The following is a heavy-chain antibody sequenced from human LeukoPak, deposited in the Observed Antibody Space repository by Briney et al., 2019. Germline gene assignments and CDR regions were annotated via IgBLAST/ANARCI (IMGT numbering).Heavy chain of an antibody. CDR1: GFTFSSYG. CDR2: ISYDGSNK. Sequence: PGGSLRLSCAASGFTFSSYGMHWVRQAPGKGLEWVAVISYDGSNKYYADSVKGRFTISRDNSKNTLYLQMNSLRPDDTAVYYCAKGGGTGYSSSWYSNWGQGTLVTVSS. J-gene: IGHJ4*02. D-gene: IGHD6-13*01. V-gene: IGHV3-30*18. CDR3: AKGGGTGYSSSWYSN.